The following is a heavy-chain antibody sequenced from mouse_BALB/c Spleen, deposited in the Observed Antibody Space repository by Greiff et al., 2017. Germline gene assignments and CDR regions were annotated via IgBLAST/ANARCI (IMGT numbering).Heavy chain of an antibody. CDR3: ARGPVYYAMDY. Sequence: EVQGVESGGGLVKPGGSLKLSCAASGFTFSDYYMYWVRQTPEKRLEWVATISDGGSYTYYPDSVKGRFTISRDNAKNNLYLQMSSLKSEDTAMYYCARGPVYYAMDYWGQGTSVTVSS. V-gene: IGHV5-4*02. CDR1: GFTFSDYY. J-gene: IGHJ4*01. CDR2: ISDGGSYT.